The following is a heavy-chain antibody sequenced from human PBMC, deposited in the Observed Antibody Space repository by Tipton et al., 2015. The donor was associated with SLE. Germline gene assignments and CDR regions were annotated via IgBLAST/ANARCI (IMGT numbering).Heavy chain of an antibody. J-gene: IGHJ4*03. D-gene: IGHD3-10*01. Sequence: TLSLTCTVSGGSITSSGFYWGWFRQPPGKGLEWIGSIDYSGRTYYTPSLKSQVTISVDTSKNKFSLKLSPVTAADTAFYYCARGAKERITLVRVRPYYFDYWGQGSLVTVSS. CDR3: ARGAKERITLVRVRPYYFDY. V-gene: IGHV4-39*07. CDR2: IDYSGRT. CDR1: GGSITSSGFY.